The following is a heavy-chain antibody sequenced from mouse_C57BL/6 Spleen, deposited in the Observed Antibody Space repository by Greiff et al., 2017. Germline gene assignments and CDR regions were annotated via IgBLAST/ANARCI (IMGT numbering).Heavy chain of an antibody. CDR1: GFTFSSYG. J-gene: IGHJ2*01. D-gene: IGHD4-1*01. V-gene: IGHV5-6*01. Sequence: EVKLVESGGDLVKPGGSLKLSCAASGFTFSSYGMSWVRQTPDKGLEWVATISIGGSYTSCPDSVKGRVTISRDNAKNTLYLQMSSLKSEDTAMYYCARGELGYWGQGTTLTVAS. CDR3: ARGELGY. CDR2: ISIGGSYT.